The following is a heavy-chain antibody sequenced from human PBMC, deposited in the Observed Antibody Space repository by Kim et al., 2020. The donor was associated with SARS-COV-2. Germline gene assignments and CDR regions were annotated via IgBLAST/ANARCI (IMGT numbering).Heavy chain of an antibody. V-gene: IGHV3-23*01. Sequence: VKGRFTISKDNSNNTLFQQMNSLRAENTAVYYCAKDPRRILLKSTRFDYWGQGTLVTVSS. CDR3: AKDPRRILLKSTRFDY. D-gene: IGHD2-15*01. J-gene: IGHJ4*02.